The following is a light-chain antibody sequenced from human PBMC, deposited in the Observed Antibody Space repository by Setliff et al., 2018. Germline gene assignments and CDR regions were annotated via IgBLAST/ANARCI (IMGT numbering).Light chain of an antibody. Sequence: DIQLTQSPSFLSASVGDRVTITCRASQDVRNYLAWFQQDLGKAPKLLIYAASILQSGVPSRFSGSASGTEFTLTISSLQPEDFATYYCQQLNSPVTFGQGTRWIS. CDR3: QQLNSPVT. CDR1: QDVRNY. J-gene: IGKJ1*01. CDR2: AAS. V-gene: IGKV1-9*01.